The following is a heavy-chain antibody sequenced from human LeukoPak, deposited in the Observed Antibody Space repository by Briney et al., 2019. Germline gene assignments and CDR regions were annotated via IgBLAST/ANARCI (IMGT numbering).Heavy chain of an antibody. CDR3: ARGQRHDRPGRVLNWFDS. J-gene: IGHJ5*01. V-gene: IGHV4-39*07. CDR1: GDSMSSSHYC. D-gene: IGHD5/OR15-5a*01. CDR2: IYYSGST. Sequence: SETLSLTCTVSGDSMSSSHYCWGWIRQPPGKGLEWIGSIYYSGSTYYNPSLKSRVTMSVDTSKKQFSLKLSSVTAADTAVYFCARGQRHDRPGRVLNWFDSWGQGKLVTVSS.